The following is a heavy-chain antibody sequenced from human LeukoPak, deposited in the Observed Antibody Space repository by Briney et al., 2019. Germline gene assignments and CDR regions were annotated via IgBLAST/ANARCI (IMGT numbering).Heavy chain of an antibody. D-gene: IGHD1-1*01. CDR3: ASTIWRDWFDP. CDR2: IYYSGST. V-gene: IGHV4-59*11. Sequence: PSETLSLTCTVSGGSISSHYWSWIRQPPGKGLEWIGYIYYSGSTNYNPSLKSRVTISVDASKNQFSLKLSSVTAADTAVYYCASTIWRDWFDPWGQGTLVTVSS. J-gene: IGHJ5*02. CDR1: GGSISSHY.